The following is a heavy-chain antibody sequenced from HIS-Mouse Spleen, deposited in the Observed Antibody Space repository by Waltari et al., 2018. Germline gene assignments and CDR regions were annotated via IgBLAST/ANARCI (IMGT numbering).Heavy chain of an antibody. CDR2: IYYRGGT. J-gene: IGHJ4*02. Sequence: QLQLQESGPGLVKPSETLSLTCTVSGGSISSSSYYWGWIRQPPGKGLEWIGSIYYRGGTYYNPSLKSRVTISVDTSKNQFSLKLSSVTAADTAVYYCAKEESAMVRGGALFDYWGQGTLVTVSS. CDR3: AKEESAMVRGGALFDY. V-gene: IGHV4-39*07. D-gene: IGHD3-10*01. CDR1: GGSISSSSYY.